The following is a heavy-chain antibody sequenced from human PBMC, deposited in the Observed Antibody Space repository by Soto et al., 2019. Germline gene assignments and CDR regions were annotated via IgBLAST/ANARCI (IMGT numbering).Heavy chain of an antibody. J-gene: IGHJ6*02. CDR3: AWGSSNYYYGMDV. CDR2: IWYDGSNK. V-gene: IGHV3-33*01. CDR1: GFTFSSYG. D-gene: IGHD6-19*01. Sequence: ESGGGVVQPGRSLRLSCAASGFTFSSYGMHWVRQAPGKGLEWVAVIWYDGSNKYYADSVKGRFTISRDNSKNTLYLQMNSLRAEDTAVYYCAWGSSNYYYGMDVWGQGTTVTVSS.